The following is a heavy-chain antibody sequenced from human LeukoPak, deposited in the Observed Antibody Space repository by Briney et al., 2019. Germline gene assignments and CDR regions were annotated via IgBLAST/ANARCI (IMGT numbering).Heavy chain of an antibody. CDR3: ARYGSGSYYFRVWGRPENWFDP. D-gene: IGHD3-10*01. J-gene: IGHJ5*02. V-gene: IGHV3-21*01. CDR2: ISSSSSYI. Sequence: GGSLRLSCAASGFTFSSYSMNWVRQAPGKGLEWVSSISSSSSYIYYADSVKGRFTISSDNAKNSLYLQMNSLRAEDTAVYYCARYGSGSYYFRVWGRPENWFDPWGQGTLVIVSS. CDR1: GFTFSSYS.